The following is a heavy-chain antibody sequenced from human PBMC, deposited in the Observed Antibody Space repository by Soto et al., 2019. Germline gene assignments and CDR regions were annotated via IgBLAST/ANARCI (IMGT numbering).Heavy chain of an antibody. CDR2: IKQDGSEK. D-gene: IGHD5-18*01. Sequence: GGSLRLSCAASGFTFSSYWMSWVRQAPGKGLEWVANIKQDGSEKYYVDSVKGRFTISRDNAKNSLYLQMNSLRAEDTAVYYCARSLDTAMVEYYFEYWGQGTLVTVSS. J-gene: IGHJ4*02. CDR3: ARSLDTAMVEYYFEY. V-gene: IGHV3-7*05. CDR1: GFTFSSYW.